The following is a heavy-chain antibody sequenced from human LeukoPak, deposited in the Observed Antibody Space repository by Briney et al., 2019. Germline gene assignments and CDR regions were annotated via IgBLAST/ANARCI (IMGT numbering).Heavy chain of an antibody. J-gene: IGHJ4*02. CDR2: ISGSGGST. D-gene: IGHD2/OR15-2a*01. CDR3: AKDLSAQILSRVGY. V-gene: IGHV3-23*01. Sequence: PGGSLRLSCAASGFTFSSYAMSWVRQAPGKGLEWVSAISGSGGSTYYADSVKGRFTISRDNSKNTLYLQMNSLRAEDTAVYYCAKDLSAQILSRVGYWGQGTLVTVSS. CDR1: GFTFSSYA.